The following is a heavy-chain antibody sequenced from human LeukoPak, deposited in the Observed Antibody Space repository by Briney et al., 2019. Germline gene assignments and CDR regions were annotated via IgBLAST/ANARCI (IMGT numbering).Heavy chain of an antibody. V-gene: IGHV4-59*08. CDR2: IYYSGST. Sequence: PSETLSLTCTVSGGSINNYYWSWIRQPPGKGLEWIGYIYYSGSTNYNPSLKSRVTISVDTSKNQFSLKLNSVTAADTAVYYCARSSTSWYVDYWGQGTLVTVSS. CDR3: ARSSTSWYVDY. CDR1: GGSINNYY. J-gene: IGHJ4*02. D-gene: IGHD2-2*01.